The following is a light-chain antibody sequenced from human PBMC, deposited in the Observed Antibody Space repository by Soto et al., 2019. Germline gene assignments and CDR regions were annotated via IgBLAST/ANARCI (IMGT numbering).Light chain of an antibody. V-gene: IGLV1-51*01. CDR3: GTWDNILSAVV. J-gene: IGLJ2*01. CDR2: DNN. CDR1: SFNIGNNY. Sequence: QSVLTQPPSVSAAPGQKVTISCSGSSFNIGNNYVSWYQQLPGTAPKLLFYDNNNRPSGIPDPFSGSKSGTSSTLGITGLQTGDEADYYCGTWDNILSAVVFGGWTKVTVL.